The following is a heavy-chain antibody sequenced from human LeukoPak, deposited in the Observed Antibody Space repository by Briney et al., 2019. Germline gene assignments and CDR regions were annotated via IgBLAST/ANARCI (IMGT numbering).Heavy chain of an antibody. V-gene: IGHV1-2*02. CDR3: AREAGYSSSWYRYWFDP. D-gene: IGHD6-13*01. CDR2: INPNSGGT. J-gene: IGHJ5*02. CDR1: GYTFTSYY. Sequence: ASVKVSCKASGYTFTSYYMHWVRQAPGQGLEWMGWINPNSGGTNYAQKFQGRVTMTRDTSISTAYMELSRLRSDDTAVYYCAREAGYSSSWYRYWFDPWGQGTLVTVSS.